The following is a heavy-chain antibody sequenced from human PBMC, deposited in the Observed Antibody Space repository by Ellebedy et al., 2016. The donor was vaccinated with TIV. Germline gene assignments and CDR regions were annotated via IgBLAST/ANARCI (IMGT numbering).Heavy chain of an antibody. CDR3: ARDRSLVRGDV. Sequence: GESLKISCAASGFTFSNYWMTWVRQAPGKGLEWVANIRPDGSGEFYVDSVKGRFTISRDDSQSTLFLQMTSLRAEDTAVYFCARDRSLVRGDVWGQGTTVTVSS. CDR2: IRPDGSGE. V-gene: IGHV3-7*01. CDR1: GFTFSNYW. J-gene: IGHJ6*02. D-gene: IGHD3-10*01.